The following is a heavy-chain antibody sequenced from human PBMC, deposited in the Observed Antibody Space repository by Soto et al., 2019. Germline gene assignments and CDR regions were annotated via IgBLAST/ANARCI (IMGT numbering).Heavy chain of an antibody. V-gene: IGHV2-5*02. J-gene: IGHJ6*02. CDR2: IYWDGDK. CDR3: VHSRCGGDCLRSDSTHYNSGMDG. CDR1: GFSLNTGGLG. Sequence: QITLKESGPTLVKPTQTLTLTCTFSGFSLNTGGLGVGWIRQPPGKALAWLALIYWDGDKRYSPSLQSRHSLTKDTSNKQVVLTTTNMVPVYTATYYCVHSRCGGDCLRSDSTHYNSGMDGWGQGNTITVSS. D-gene: IGHD2-21*02.